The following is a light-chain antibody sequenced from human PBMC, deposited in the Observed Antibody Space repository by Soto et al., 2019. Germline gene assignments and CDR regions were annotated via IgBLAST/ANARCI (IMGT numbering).Light chain of an antibody. CDR2: EVS. Sequence: QSVLTQPASVSGSPGQSITISCTGTSSDVDIYKLVSWYQHHPGKAPKLMIYEVSKRPSGVSNRFSGSKSGNTASLTISGLQAEDEADYYCCSYAGSSTFAVGGGTKLTVL. CDR3: CSYAGSSTFA. J-gene: IGLJ2*01. CDR1: SSDVDIYKL. V-gene: IGLV2-23*02.